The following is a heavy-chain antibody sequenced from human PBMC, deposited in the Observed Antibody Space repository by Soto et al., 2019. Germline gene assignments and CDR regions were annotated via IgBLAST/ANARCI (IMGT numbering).Heavy chain of an antibody. V-gene: IGHV1-69*06. CDR3: AREIEAAGSPFDY. Sequence: SVKVSCKASGGTFSSYAISWVRQAPGQGLEWMGGIIPIFGTANYAQKFQGRVTITADKSTSTAYMELSSLRSEDTAVYYCAREIEAAGSPFDYWGQGTLVTVSS. D-gene: IGHD6-13*01. J-gene: IGHJ4*02. CDR1: GGTFSSYA. CDR2: IIPIFGTA.